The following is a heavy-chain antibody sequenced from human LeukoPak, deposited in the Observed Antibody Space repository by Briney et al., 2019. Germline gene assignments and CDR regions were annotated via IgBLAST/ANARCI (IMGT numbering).Heavy chain of an antibody. V-gene: IGHV4-59*01. D-gene: IGHD3-3*01. Sequence: SETLSLTCTVSGASISSYYWSWIRQPPGKGLEWIGYIYYSGSTNYNPSLKSRVTISVDTSKNQFSLKLSSVTAADTAVYYCARGGYYLGYWGQGTLVTVSS. CDR3: ARGGYYLGY. CDR2: IYYSGST. CDR1: GASISSYY. J-gene: IGHJ4*02.